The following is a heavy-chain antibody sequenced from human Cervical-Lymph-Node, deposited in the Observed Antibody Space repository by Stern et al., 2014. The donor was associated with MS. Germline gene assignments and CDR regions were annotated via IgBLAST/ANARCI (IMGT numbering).Heavy chain of an antibody. CDR1: GSTLTELS. V-gene: IGHV1-24*01. CDR2: FSPEDGVP. CDR3: ATAHSLIGLQY. J-gene: IGHJ4*02. D-gene: IGHD2-21*01. Sequence: QVQLVQSGAEVKKPGASVKVSCNVSGSTLTELSMHWVRQAPGKGLEWIGTFSPEDGVPFYAQKFEGRFTMTEDTSTDTAYIELNSLRSEDTAVYYCATAHSLIGLQYWGQGTLVTVSS.